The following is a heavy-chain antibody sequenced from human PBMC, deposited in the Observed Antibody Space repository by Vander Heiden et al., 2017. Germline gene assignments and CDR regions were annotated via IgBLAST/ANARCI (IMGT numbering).Heavy chain of an antibody. CDR1: GFTFSSYA. Sequence: EVQLLESGGGLVQPGGSLRLSCAASGFTFSSYAMGWVRQAPGKGLEWVSAISGSGGSTYYADSVKGRFTISRDNSKNTLYLQMNSLRAEDTAVYYCAKDSIVAPYGMDVWGQGTTVTVSS. V-gene: IGHV3-23*01. D-gene: IGHD2-21*01. J-gene: IGHJ6*02. CDR2: ISGSGGST. CDR3: AKDSIVAPYGMDV.